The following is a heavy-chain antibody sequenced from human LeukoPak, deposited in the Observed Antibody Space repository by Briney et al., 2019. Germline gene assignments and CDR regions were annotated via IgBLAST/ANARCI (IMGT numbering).Heavy chain of an antibody. CDR2: ISSSGSTI. CDR1: GFTFSDYY. V-gene: IGHV3-11*04. D-gene: IGHD3-16*01. Sequence: GGSLRLSCAASGFTFSDYYMSWIRQAPGKGLEWVSYISSSGSTIYYADSVKGRFTISRDNSKNTLYLQMNSLRAEDTAVYYCAAALGDYGYFDYWGQGTLVTVSS. CDR3: AAALGDYGYFDY. J-gene: IGHJ4*02.